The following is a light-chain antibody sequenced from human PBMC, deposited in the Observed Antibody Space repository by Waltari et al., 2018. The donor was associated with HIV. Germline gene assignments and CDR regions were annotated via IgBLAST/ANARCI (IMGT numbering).Light chain of an antibody. CDR1: GSNIRSNF. CDR2: NGD. Sequence: QSVLTQPPSVYGAPGQRVTIYCSGSGSNIRSNFVNWYQQLPVTAPRVLIYNGDRRPSGVPARFSGSKSGTTASLAISGLQSEDEAEYYCAAWDDTLNVYVFGSGTKVTVL. V-gene: IGLV1-44*01. J-gene: IGLJ1*01. CDR3: AAWDDTLNVYV.